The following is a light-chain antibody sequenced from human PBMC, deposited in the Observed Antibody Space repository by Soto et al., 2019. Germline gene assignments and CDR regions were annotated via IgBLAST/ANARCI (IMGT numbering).Light chain of an antibody. V-gene: IGKV3-15*01. CDR1: LNVNSY. CDR3: QQYNNWPIP. Sequence: VLTQSTATRYLSPGERATLSCRASLNVNSYLAWYQQKFGQAPRLLIYGASTRATGIQARFSGSGSGTEFTLTISSLQSEDFAVYYCQQYNNWPIPVGQRTRLEI. CDR2: GAS. J-gene: IGKJ5*01.